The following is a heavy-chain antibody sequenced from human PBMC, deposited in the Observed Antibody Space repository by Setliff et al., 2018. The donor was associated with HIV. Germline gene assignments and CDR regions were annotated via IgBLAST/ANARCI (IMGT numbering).Heavy chain of an antibody. J-gene: IGHJ1*01. D-gene: IGHD6-13*01. CDR2: IYYSGNT. CDR1: GGSIKSSSYY. Sequence: TSETLSLTCTVSGGSIKSSSYYWGWIRQPPGKGLDWIGSIYYSGNTYYNPSLKSRVTISEDTSRNQFSLRLSSVTAADTAIYYCARVPTSSWYVTTQRTKEYFHHWGQGTLVTVSS. CDR3: ARVPTSSWYVTTQRTKEYFHH. V-gene: IGHV4-39*07.